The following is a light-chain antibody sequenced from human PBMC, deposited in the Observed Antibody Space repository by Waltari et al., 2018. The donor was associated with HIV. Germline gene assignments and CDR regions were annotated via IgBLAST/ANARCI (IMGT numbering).Light chain of an antibody. CDR2: DSS. J-gene: IGKJ2*01. Sequence: LVLTQFPATLSLSPGERATLSCRARQTISGSIAWYQQRPGQTPRLLIYDSSNRATDIPARFSGSGSGTDFTLTSASLESEDFTFYYCQHRSSWPLYTVGQGTRVEI. CDR3: QHRSSWPLYT. CDR1: QTISGS. V-gene: IGKV3-11*01.